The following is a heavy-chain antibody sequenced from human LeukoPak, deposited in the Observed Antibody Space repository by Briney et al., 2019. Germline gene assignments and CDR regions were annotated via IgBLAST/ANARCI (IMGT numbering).Heavy chain of an antibody. CDR2: ISSSSSYK. V-gene: IGHV3-11*06. Sequence: GGSLRLSCAASGFTFSDYYMSWIRQAPGKGLEWVSYISSSSSYKNYADSVKGRFTISRDNAKNSLYLQMNSLRAEDTAVYYCARDLYGDYVDYWSQGTLVTVSS. D-gene: IGHD4-17*01. CDR3: ARDLYGDYVDY. CDR1: GFTFSDYY. J-gene: IGHJ4*02.